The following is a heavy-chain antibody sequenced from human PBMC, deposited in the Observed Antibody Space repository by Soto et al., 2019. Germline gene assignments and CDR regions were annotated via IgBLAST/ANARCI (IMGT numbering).Heavy chain of an antibody. J-gene: IGHJ5*02. Sequence: PGGSLRLSCAASGFTFSSYAMSWVRQAPGKGLEWVSAISGSGGSTYYADSVKGRFTISRDNSKNTLYLQMNSLRAEDTAVYYCAKTPMIVVVPGICWFDPWGQGTLVTVSS. V-gene: IGHV3-23*01. D-gene: IGHD3-22*01. CDR3: AKTPMIVVVPGICWFDP. CDR1: GFTFSSYA. CDR2: ISGSGGST.